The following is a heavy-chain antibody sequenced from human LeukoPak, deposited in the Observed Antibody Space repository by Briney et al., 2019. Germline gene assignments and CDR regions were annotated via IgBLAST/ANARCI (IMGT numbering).Heavy chain of an antibody. CDR2: IYYSGST. V-gene: IGHV4-59*01. J-gene: IGHJ4*02. CDR3: ASLTGYSSS. CDR1: GFSFSDSY. Sequence: GSLTLSCVVSGFSFSDSYMTWIRQTPGKGLEWIGYIYYSGSTNYNPSLKSRVTISVDTSKNQFSLKLSSVTAADTAVYYCASLTGYSSSWGQGTLVTVSS. D-gene: IGHD6-13*01.